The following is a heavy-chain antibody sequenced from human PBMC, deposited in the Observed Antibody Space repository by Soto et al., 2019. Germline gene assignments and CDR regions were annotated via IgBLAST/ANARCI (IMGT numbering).Heavy chain of an antibody. CDR1: GGSISSYY. J-gene: IGHJ3*02. Sequence: SETLSPTCTVSGGSISSYYWSWIRQPPGKGLEWIGYIYYSGSTNYNPSLKSRVTISVDTSKNQFSLKLSSVTAADTAVYYCARDWYYYDSSGYYDDAFDIWGQGTMVTVSS. CDR3: ARDWYYYDSSGYYDDAFDI. V-gene: IGHV4-59*01. CDR2: IYYSGST. D-gene: IGHD3-22*01.